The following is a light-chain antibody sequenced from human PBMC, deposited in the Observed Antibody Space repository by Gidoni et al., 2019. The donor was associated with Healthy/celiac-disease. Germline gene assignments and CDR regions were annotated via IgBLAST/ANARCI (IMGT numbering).Light chain of an antibody. V-gene: IGKV3-15*01. Sequence: ATLSCRASQSVSSNLAWYQQKPGQAPRLLIYGASTRATGIPARFSGSGSGTEFTLTISSLQSEDFAVYYCQQYNSWGTFGQGTKLEIK. CDR2: GAS. CDR1: QSVSSN. CDR3: QQYNSWGT. J-gene: IGKJ2*01.